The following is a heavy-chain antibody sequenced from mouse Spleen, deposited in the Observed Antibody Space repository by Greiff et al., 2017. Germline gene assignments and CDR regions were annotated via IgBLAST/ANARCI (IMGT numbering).Heavy chain of an antibody. CDR3: ARVGNFYWYFDV. CDR2: ISNLAYSI. J-gene: IGHJ1*03. CDR1: GFTFSDYG. Sequence: EVKLMESGGGLVQPGGSLKLSCAASGFTFSDYGMAWVRQAPRKGPEWVAFISNLAYSIYYADTVTGRFTISRENAKNTLYLEMSSLRSEDTAMYYCARVGNFYWYFDVWGTGTTVTVSS. V-gene: IGHV5-15*01.